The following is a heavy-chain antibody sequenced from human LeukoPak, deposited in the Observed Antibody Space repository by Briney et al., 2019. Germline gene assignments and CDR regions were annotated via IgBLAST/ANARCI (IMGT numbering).Heavy chain of an antibody. CDR1: GYTFTSYA. J-gene: IGHJ4*02. D-gene: IGHD3-10*01. Sequence: GASVKVSCKASGYTFTSYAMHWVRQAPGQRLEWMGWINAGNGNTKYSQKFQGRVTITRDTSASTAYMELSSLRSEDTAVYYCARRPITMVRGVIPPFDYWGQGTLVTVSS. CDR2: INAGNGNT. V-gene: IGHV1-3*01. CDR3: ARRPITMVRGVIPPFDY.